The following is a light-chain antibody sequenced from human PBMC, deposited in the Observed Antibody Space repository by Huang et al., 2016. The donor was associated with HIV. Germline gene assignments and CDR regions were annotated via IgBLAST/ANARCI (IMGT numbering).Light chain of an antibody. Sequence: EVVLTQSPATLSLSPGERATLSCRASQIINSGYFAWYLQRPGRAPRLLIHGASTRAAGIPDRVSGSGSGTDFILTISRLESEDFALYYCQQYGVAPLTFGGGTRVEIK. J-gene: IGKJ4*01. CDR1: QIINSGY. CDR2: GAS. CDR3: QQYGVAPLT. V-gene: IGKV3-20*01.